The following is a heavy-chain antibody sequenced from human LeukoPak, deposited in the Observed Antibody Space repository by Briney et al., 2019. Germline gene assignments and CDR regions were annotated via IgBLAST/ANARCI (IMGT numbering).Heavy chain of an antibody. D-gene: IGHD3-22*01. CDR1: GGSFSGYY. Sequence: SETLSLTCAVYGGSFSGYYWSWIRQPPGKGLEWTGEINHSGSTNYNPSLKSRVTISVDTSKNQFSLKLSSVTAADTAVYYCARALSDYYDSSGYYPSWGQGTLVTVSS. V-gene: IGHV4-34*01. CDR2: INHSGST. J-gene: IGHJ5*02. CDR3: ARALSDYYDSSGYYPS.